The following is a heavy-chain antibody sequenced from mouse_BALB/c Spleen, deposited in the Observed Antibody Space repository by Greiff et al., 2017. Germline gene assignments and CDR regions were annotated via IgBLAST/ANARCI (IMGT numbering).Heavy chain of an antibody. CDR2: IDPSDSET. CDR3: ARRGYGNYANAMDY. J-gene: IGHJ4*01. D-gene: IGHD2-10*02. Sequence: QVQLQQSGPQLVRPGASVKISCKASGYSFTSYWMHWVKQRPGQGLEWIGMIDPSDSETRLNQKFKDKATLTVDKSSSTAYMQLSSPTSEDSAVYYCARRGYGNYANAMDYWGQGTSVTVSS. V-gene: IGHV1S127*01. CDR1: GYSFTSYW.